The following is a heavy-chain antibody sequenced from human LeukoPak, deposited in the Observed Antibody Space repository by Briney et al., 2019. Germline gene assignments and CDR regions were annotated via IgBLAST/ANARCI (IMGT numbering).Heavy chain of an antibody. J-gene: IGHJ4*02. D-gene: IGHD6-6*01. V-gene: IGHV3-30-3*01. Sequence: GGSLRLSCAASGFTFSSYAMHWVRQAPGKGLEWVAVISYDGSNKYYADSVKGRFTISRDNSKNTLYLQMNSLRAEDTAVYYCAKAQKRVPLFSSSSEENYWGQGTLVTVSS. CDR2: ISYDGSNK. CDR3: AKAQKRVPLFSSSSEENY. CDR1: GFTFSSYA.